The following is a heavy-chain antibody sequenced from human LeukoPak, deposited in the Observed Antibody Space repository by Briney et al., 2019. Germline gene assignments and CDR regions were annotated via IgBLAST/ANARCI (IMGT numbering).Heavy chain of an antibody. CDR2: MNPNSGNT. CDR1: GYTFTSYD. Sequence: ASVKVSCKASGYTFTSYDINWVRQATGQGLEWMGWMNPNSGNTGYAQKFQGRVTTTRNTSISTAYMELSSLRSEDTAVYYCARFGDYRKAPTDYWGQGTLVTVSS. J-gene: IGHJ4*02. D-gene: IGHD4-17*01. CDR3: ARFGDYRKAPTDY. V-gene: IGHV1-8*01.